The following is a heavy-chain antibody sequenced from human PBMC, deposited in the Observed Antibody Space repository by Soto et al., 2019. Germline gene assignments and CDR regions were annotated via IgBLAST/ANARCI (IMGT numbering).Heavy chain of an antibody. V-gene: IGHV1-46*01. CDR2: INPSGGST. Sequence: GSLVNGDWKTSGYALTIDYRHWVRHTPGQGLEWIGIINPSGGSTSYAPKFQGRVTMTRDTSTSTVYMELSSLISEDTAVYYCARPNIVVVPAAMRDYYYGMDVWGQATTVTVS. CDR1: GYALTIDY. J-gene: IGHJ6*02. D-gene: IGHD2-2*01. CDR3: ARPNIVVVPAAMRDYYYGMDV.